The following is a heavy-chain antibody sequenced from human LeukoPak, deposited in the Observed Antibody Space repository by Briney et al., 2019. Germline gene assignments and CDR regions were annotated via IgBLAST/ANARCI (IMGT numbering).Heavy chain of an antibody. V-gene: IGHV3-7*01. D-gene: IGHD2/OR15-2a*01. J-gene: IGHJ4*02. CDR2: IKQDGSEK. CDR3: ARDFQNIATDY. Sequence: GGSLRLSCAASGFTFSTYWMSWVRQAPGKGLEWVANIKQDGSEKYYVDSVKGRFTISRDDTKNSLYLQMNSLRAEDTAVYYCARDFQNIATDYWGQGTLVTVSS. CDR1: GFTFSTYW.